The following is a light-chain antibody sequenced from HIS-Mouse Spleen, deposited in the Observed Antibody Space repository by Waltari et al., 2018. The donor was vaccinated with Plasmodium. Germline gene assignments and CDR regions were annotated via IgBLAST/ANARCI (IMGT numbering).Light chain of an antibody. Sequence: QTVVTQEPSFSVSPGGTVTLTCGLSSGSVSPSYYPRWYQQTPGQAPRTLIYSTNTRSSGVPDRFSGSILGNKAALTITGAQADDESDYYCVLYMGSGTVVFGGGTKLTVL. J-gene: IGLJ2*01. CDR1: SGSVSPSYY. CDR2: STN. V-gene: IGLV8-61*01. CDR3: VLYMGSGTVV.